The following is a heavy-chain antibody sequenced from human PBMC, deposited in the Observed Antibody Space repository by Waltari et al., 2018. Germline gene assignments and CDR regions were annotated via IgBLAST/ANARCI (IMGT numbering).Heavy chain of an antibody. CDR2: INAGNGNT. J-gene: IGHJ6*02. CDR3: AREKRGLTMIVVMDV. CDR1: GYTFTSYA. V-gene: IGHV1-3*01. Sequence: QVQLVQSGAEVKKPGASVKVSCKASGYTFTSYAMHWVRQAPGQRLEWMGWINAGNGNTKYSQKFQGRVNITRDTSASTAYRELSSLRSEDTAVYYCAREKRGLTMIVVMDVWGQGTTVTVSS. D-gene: IGHD3-22*01.